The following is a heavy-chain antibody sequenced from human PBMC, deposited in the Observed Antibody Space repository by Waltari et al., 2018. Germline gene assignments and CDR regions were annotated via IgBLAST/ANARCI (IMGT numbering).Heavy chain of an antibody. J-gene: IGHJ1*01. CDR3: AKEAYGGNSGEYFQH. CDR1: GFTFSSYG. V-gene: IGHV3-30*02. CDR2: IWYDVSNK. Sequence: QVQLVESGGGVVQPGRSLRLSCAASGFTFSSYGMHWVRQAPGKGGEWWAFIWYDVSNKDYADSVKGRFTISRDNSKNTLYLQMNSLRAEDTAMYYCAKEAYGGNSGEYFQHWGQGTLVTVSS. D-gene: IGHD4-17*01.